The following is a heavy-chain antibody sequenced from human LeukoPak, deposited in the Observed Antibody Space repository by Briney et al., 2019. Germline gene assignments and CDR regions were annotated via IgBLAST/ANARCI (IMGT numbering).Heavy chain of an antibody. D-gene: IGHD3-22*01. CDR2: ISASGGSA. CDR1: GFTFKSYD. CDR3: AKRGSGYNFDY. Sequence: GGSLRLSCAASGFTFKSYDMNWVRQAPGKGLEWVSRISASGGSAYYADSVKGRFTISRDNSKNRMYLQMKSLRAADTGVYYCAKRGSGYNFDYWGQGTLVIVSS. J-gene: IGHJ4*02. V-gene: IGHV3-23*01.